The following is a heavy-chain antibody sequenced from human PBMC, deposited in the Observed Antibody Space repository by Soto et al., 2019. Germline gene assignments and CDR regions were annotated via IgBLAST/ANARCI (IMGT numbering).Heavy chain of an antibody. V-gene: IGHV3-23*01. J-gene: IGHJ4*02. CDR2: IGGGSGST. CDR3: ATRMYSTSWYYFVS. D-gene: IGHD6-13*01. CDR1: GFTFTNYA. Sequence: ESGGGFVQPGGSLRLSCAASGFTFTNYALSWVRQAPGKGLEWVSTIGGGSGSTSYADSVKGRFSISRENSKNTLYLQMSSLRAEDTALYYCATRMYSTSWYYFVSWGQGTLVTVSS.